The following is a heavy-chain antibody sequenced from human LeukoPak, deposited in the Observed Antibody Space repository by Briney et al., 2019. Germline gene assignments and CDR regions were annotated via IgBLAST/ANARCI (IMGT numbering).Heavy chain of an antibody. CDR1: GFTFRSYA. Sequence: SGGSLRLSCAASGFTFRSYAMTWVRQAPGKGLEWVSAISNTDGTTYYADSVQGRFTISRDNSKSTLYLQMSSLRADDTAVYYCAKFRGTTRSTLEYWGQGTVVTVFS. J-gene: IGHJ4*02. V-gene: IGHV3-23*01. D-gene: IGHD1-7*01. CDR2: ISNTDGTT. CDR3: AKFRGTTRSTLEY.